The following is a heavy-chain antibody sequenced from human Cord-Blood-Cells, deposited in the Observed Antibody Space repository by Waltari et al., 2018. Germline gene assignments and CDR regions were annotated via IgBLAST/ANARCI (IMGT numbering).Heavy chain of an antibody. D-gene: IGHD6-19*01. J-gene: IGHJ5*02. CDR2: IIPIFGTA. CDR3: ARDGSSGWYWFDP. Sequence: QVQLVQSGAAVEKPGSSVKVACKAYGCTFVNMAINWVRQAPGQGLEWMGGIIPIFGTANYAQKFQGRVTITADESTSTAYMELSSLRSEDTAVYYCARDGSSGWYWFDPWGQGTLVTVSS. CDR1: GCTFVNMA. V-gene: IGHV1-69*01.